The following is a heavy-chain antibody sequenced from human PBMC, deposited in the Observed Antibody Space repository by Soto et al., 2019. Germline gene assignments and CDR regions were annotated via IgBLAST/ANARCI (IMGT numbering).Heavy chain of an antibody. CDR1: GFSLSTSGVG. CDR2: IYWDDDK. J-gene: IGHJ4*02. D-gene: IGHD3-9*01. V-gene: IGHV2-5*02. Sequence: QITLMESGPTLVKPTQTLTLTCTFSGFSLSTSGVGVGWIRQPPGKALEWLAVIYWDDDKRYSPSLKNRLTITKDTSKNQVVLTMTNMDPVDTATYYCTHAGYSYIPFDYWGQGTLVTVSS. CDR3: THAGYSYIPFDY.